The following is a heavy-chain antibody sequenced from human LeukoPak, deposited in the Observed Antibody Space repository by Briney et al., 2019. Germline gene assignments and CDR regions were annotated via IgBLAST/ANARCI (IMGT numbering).Heavy chain of an antibody. D-gene: IGHD6-6*01. Sequence: GGSLRLSCAASGFTFSSYAMSWVRQAPGKGLEWVSAISGSGGSTYYADSVKGRFTISRDNSKNTLYLQMNSLRAEDTAVYYCAKSTRIADRSYYFDYWGQGTLVTVSS. CDR1: GFTFSSYA. CDR2: ISGSGGST. V-gene: IGHV3-23*01. CDR3: AKSTRIADRSYYFDY. J-gene: IGHJ4*02.